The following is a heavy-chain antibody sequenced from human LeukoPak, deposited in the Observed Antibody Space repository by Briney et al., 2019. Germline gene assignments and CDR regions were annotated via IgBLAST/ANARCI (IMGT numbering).Heavy chain of an antibody. CDR3: AKSRSGSANWALQFFDN. Sequence: GGSLRLSCAVSGFAFGSEAMSWVRQSPARGLEWVASISPGGGTTYYADYVKGRFTISRDNSKNSLFVQMNSLRAEDTAVYFCAKSRSGSANWALQFFDNWGQGTLVTVSS. J-gene: IGHJ4*02. V-gene: IGHV3-23*01. CDR2: ISPGGGTT. D-gene: IGHD1-1*01. CDR1: GFAFGSEA.